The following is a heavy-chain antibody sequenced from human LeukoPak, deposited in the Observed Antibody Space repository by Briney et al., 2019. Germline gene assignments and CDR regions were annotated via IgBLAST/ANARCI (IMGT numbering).Heavy chain of an antibody. CDR1: EFTVSSNY. CDR3: AKLILGARSLFDF. V-gene: IGHV3-23*01. CDR2: ISGSGDST. D-gene: IGHD1-26*01. J-gene: IGHJ4*02. Sequence: GGSLRLSCAASEFTVSSNYMTWVRQAPGKGLEWVSTISGSGDSTFYADSVEGRFTISRDNSKNTLYPQMSSLRPDDTAMYYCAKLILGARSLFDFRGQGILVTVPS.